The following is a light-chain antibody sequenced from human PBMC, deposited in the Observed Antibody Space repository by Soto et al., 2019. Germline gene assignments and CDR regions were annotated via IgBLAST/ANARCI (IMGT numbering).Light chain of an antibody. Sequence: SGFTEAAGTVSCAPGERATLSCRASQSVGNNLAWYQQKPGQAPGLLIYEASTRATGIPARFSGSASGTDFPLTITSLEPEDFAVYYCQQHANWPLTFGGGTKVDIK. J-gene: IGKJ4*01. V-gene: IGKV3-11*01. CDR2: EAS. CDR3: QQHANWPLT. CDR1: QSVGNN.